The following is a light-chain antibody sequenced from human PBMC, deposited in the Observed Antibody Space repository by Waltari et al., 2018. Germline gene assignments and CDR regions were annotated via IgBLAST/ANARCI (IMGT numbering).Light chain of an antibody. V-gene: IGLV3-1*01. J-gene: IGLJ2*01. CDR1: KLGDKH. CDR3: QAWDSSTAV. Sequence: SYELTQPPSVSVSPGQTASITCSGDKLGDKHACWYQQKPGQSPVLVIYQVSKRPSGMPERFSGSNSGNTATLTISGTQAMDEADYYCQAWDSSTAVFGGGTKLTVL. CDR2: QVS.